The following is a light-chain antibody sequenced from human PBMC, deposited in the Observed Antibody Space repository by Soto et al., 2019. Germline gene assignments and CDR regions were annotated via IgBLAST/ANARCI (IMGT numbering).Light chain of an antibody. Sequence: EIVLTQSPATLSLSPGERATLSCRASQSVSGYLVWYQQKPGQAPRLLIYDASNRATGTPARFSGSGSATDFTLTISSLAPEDSAVYYCQHRSTWPLTFGGGTKVEIK. CDR3: QHRSTWPLT. V-gene: IGKV3-11*01. J-gene: IGKJ4*01. CDR1: QSVSGY. CDR2: DAS.